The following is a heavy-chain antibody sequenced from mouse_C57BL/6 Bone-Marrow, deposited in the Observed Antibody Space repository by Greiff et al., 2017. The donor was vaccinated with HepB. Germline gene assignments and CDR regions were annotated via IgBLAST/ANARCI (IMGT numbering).Heavy chain of an antibody. CDR3: ARSYGSSFAY. CDR2: ISNGGGST. CDR1: GFTFSDYY. J-gene: IGHJ3*01. D-gene: IGHD1-1*01. V-gene: IGHV5-12*01. Sequence: EVQRVESGGGLVQPGGSLKLSCAASGFTFSDYYMYWVRQTPEKRLEWVAYISNGGGSTYYPDTVKGRFTISRDNAKNTLYLQMSRLKSEDTAMYYWARSYGSSFAYWGQGTLVTVSA.